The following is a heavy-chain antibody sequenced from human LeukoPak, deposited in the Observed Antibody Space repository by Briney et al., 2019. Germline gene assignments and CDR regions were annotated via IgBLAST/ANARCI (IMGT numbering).Heavy chain of an antibody. CDR1: GYSFTNYW. J-gene: IGHJ4*02. D-gene: IGHD6-19*01. CDR3: ARPSGYGNGWYTY. CDR2: IYPGDSDT. Sequence: GESLKISCKVSGYSFTNYWLGWVRQMPGRGLEWMGIIYPGDSDTRYSPAFQGQVTISADKSISTAYLQWSSLKASDTAMYYCARPSGYGNGWYTYWGQGTLVTVSS. V-gene: IGHV5-51*01.